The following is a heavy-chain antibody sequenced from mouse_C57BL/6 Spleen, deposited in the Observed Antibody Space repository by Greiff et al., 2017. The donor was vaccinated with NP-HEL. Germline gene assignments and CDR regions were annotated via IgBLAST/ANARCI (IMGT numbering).Heavy chain of an antibody. V-gene: IGHV1-64*01. Sequence: VQLQQSGAELVKPGASVKLSCKASGYTFTSYWMHWVKQRPGQGLEWIGMIHPNSGSTNYNEKFKSKATLTVDKSSSTAYMQLSSLTSEDSAVYYCARWRDYYVDYWGQGTTLTVSS. J-gene: IGHJ2*01. CDR3: ARWRDYYVDY. CDR1: GYTFTSYW. CDR2: IHPNSGST.